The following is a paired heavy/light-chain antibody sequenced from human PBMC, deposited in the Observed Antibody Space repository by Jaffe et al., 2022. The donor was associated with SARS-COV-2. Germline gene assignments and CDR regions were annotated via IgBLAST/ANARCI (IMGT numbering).Light chain of an antibody. Sequence: EIVMTQSPATLSVSPGERATLSCRATQSVSGNLAWYQQRPGQAPRLLIYDASTRATGIPARFSGSGSGTEFTFTISSLQSEDFAVYYCQQYNNWPLTFGGGTKVEIK. CDR1: QSVSGN. CDR2: DAS. J-gene: IGKJ4*01. V-gene: IGKV3-15*01. CDR3: QQYNNWPLT.
Heavy chain of an antibody. Sequence: EVQLLESGGGLVQPGGSLRLSCAASGFTFSSYVMSWVRQAPGEGLEWVSTIGGGSTNIFYADSVKGRFTISRDNSRNTLYLQMSSLRVEDTAVYYCAQYEEGDYQAHFDYWGQGTVVTVSS. CDR1: GFTFSSYV. D-gene: IGHD4-17*01. V-gene: IGHV3-23*01. CDR3: AQYEEGDYQAHFDY. J-gene: IGHJ4*02. CDR2: IGGGSTNI.